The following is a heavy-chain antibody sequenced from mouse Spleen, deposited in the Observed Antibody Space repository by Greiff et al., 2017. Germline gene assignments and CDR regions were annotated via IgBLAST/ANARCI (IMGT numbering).Heavy chain of an antibody. CDR1: GYSITSGYY. D-gene: IGHD2-10*01. V-gene: IGHV3-6*01. Sequence: EVKLQESGPGLVKPSQSLSLTCSVTGYSITSGYYWNWIRQFPGNKLEWMGYISYDGSNNYNPSLKNRISITRDTSKNQFFLKLNSVTTEDTATYYCARGAYYGNYGDYWGQGTTLTVSS. CDR2: ISYDGSN. J-gene: IGHJ2*01. CDR3: ARGAYYGNYGDY.